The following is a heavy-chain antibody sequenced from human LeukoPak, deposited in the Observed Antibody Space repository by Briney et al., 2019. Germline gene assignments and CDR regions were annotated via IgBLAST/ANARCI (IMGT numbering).Heavy chain of an antibody. J-gene: IGHJ4*02. CDR2: INPHTGDT. Sequence: ASGKLSCKAAGYTFITYGISWWRRSPDHGVEWMRRINPHTGDTKNAQIIHDRVTITADAFTAAAYLELRSIRSDDTAVYYCARGDFDFDSWGQGTLVTVS. CDR3: ARGDFDFDS. CDR1: GYTFITYG. D-gene: IGHD2-21*01. V-gene: IGHV1-18*04.